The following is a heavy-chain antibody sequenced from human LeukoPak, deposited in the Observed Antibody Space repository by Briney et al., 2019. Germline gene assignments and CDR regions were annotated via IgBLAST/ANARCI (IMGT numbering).Heavy chain of an antibody. CDR3: AKEFVVVAHLYGMDV. Sequence: GGSLRLSCAASGFTFSSYGMHWVRQAPGKGLEWVAVISYDGSNKYYADSVKGRFTISRDNSKNTLYLQMNSLRAEDTAVYYCAKEFVVVAHLYGMDVWGQGTTVTVSS. V-gene: IGHV3-30*18. J-gene: IGHJ6*02. CDR1: GFTFSSYG. CDR2: ISYDGSNK. D-gene: IGHD2-21*01.